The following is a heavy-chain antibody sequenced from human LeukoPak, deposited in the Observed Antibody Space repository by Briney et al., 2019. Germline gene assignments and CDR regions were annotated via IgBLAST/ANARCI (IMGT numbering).Heavy chain of an antibody. CDR1: GYTFTSYR. Sequence: SVKVSCKASGYTFTSYRISWVRQAPGQGLEWMGGIIPIFGTANYAQKFQGRVTITADKSTSTAYMELGSLRSEDTAVYYCARGGVQWPDKNEPYYFDYWGQGTLVTVSS. J-gene: IGHJ4*02. D-gene: IGHD6-19*01. V-gene: IGHV1-69*06. CDR3: ARGGVQWPDKNEPYYFDY. CDR2: IIPIFGTA.